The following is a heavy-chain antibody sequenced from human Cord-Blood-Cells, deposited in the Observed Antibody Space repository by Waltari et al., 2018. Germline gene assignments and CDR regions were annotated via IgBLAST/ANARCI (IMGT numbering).Heavy chain of an antibody. CDR1: GFTFSSYS. V-gene: IGHV3-21*01. D-gene: IGHD2-21*02. CDR2: ISSSSSYI. CDR3: ARDKGIVVVTADAFDI. J-gene: IGHJ3*02. Sequence: EVQLVESGGGLVKPGGSLRLSCAASGFTFSSYSMNWVLQAPGKGLEWVSSISSSSSYIYYADSVKGRFTISRDNAKNSLYLQMNSLRAEDTAVYYCARDKGIVVVTADAFDIWGQGTMVTVSS.